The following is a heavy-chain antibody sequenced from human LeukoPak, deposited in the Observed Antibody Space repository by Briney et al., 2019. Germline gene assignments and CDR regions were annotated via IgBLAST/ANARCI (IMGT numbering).Heavy chain of an antibody. Sequence: SETLSLTCAVYGGSFSGYHWSWIRQPPGKGLEWIGEINHSGSTNYNPSLKSRVTISVHPSQNQFSLKLRSVTAADTAVYYCARGYGSSSYNWFDPWGQGTLVTVSS. CDR3: ARGYGSSSYNWFDP. J-gene: IGHJ5*02. CDR2: INHSGST. D-gene: IGHD6-6*01. V-gene: IGHV4-34*01. CDR1: GGSFSGYH.